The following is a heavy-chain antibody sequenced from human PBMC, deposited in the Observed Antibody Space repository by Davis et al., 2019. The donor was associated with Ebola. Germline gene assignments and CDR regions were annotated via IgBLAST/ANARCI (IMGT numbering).Heavy chain of an antibody. J-gene: IGHJ4*02. CDR1: GFTFSSYS. D-gene: IGHD2-21*02. CDR2: ISSSSSYI. V-gene: IGHV3-21*01. Sequence: GESLKISCAASGFTFSSYSMNWVRQAPGKGLEWVSSISSSSSYIYYADSVKGRFTISRDNAKNSLYLQMNSLRAEDTAVYYCARISTGGGDPDYWGQGTLVTVSS. CDR3: ARISTGGGDPDY.